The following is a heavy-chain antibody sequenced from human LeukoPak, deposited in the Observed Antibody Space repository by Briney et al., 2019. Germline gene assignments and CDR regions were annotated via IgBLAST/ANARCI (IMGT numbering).Heavy chain of an antibody. V-gene: IGHV1-3*01. D-gene: IGHD3-3*01. Sequence: ASVKVSCKASGYTFTSYAMHWVRQAPGQGLEWMGWINAGNGNTKYSQKFQGRVTITRDTSASTAYIELSSLRSEDTAVYYCARGTQYYDFWSGTYWGQGTLVTVSS. J-gene: IGHJ4*02. CDR1: GYTFTSYA. CDR2: INAGNGNT. CDR3: ARGTQYYDFWSGTY.